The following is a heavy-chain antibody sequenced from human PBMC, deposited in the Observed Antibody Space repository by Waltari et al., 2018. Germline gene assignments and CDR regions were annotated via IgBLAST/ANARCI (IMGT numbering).Heavy chain of an antibody. CDR3: RLMGRNIVLAGAAPSYYSYIDV. CDR2: LESGTEKS. D-gene: IGHD2-15*01. CDR1: EYTLGGFS. J-gene: IGHJ6*03. V-gene: IGHV1-24*01. Sequence: QVQVVQSGAEVMKPGASVKVSCKVSEYTLGGFSIHWVRQLPGKGPEWRGRLESGTEKSTSARKFLGRVTMTEDTSTDTAYMELSSLRSEDTAVYYCRLMGRNIVLAGAAPSYYSYIDVWGRGTSVTVSS.